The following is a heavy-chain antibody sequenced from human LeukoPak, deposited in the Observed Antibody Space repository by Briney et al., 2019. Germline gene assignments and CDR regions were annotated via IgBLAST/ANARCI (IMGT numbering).Heavy chain of an antibody. CDR1: GDNFSSYV. J-gene: IGHJ4*02. Sequence: SVKVSCKASGDNFSSYVITWVRQAPGQGLEWMGRIIPTLDVANFAQKFKGRVTITADKSTDTAHLELSSLRSEDTAVYYCTREGVYSPDPTSYHRLPFDFWGQGTLVTVSS. V-gene: IGHV1-69*04. CDR3: TREGVYSPDPTSYHRLPFDF. CDR2: IIPTLDVA. D-gene: IGHD3-16*02.